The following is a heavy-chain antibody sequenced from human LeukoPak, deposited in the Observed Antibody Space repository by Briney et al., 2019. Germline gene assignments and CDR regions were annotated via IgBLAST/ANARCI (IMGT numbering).Heavy chain of an antibody. V-gene: IGHV1-2*02. D-gene: IGHD3-10*01. CDR2: INPNSGGT. Sequence: ASVKVSCKASGYSFNDKYLHWVRQAPGQGLEWMGSINPNSGGTNYAQKFQGRVTMTTDTSMSTAYMELSRLRSDDTAAYYCARGPGGTMVRGSKGLLRAFDIWGQGTMVTVSS. J-gene: IGHJ3*02. CDR1: GYSFNDKY. CDR3: ARGPGGTMVRGSKGLLRAFDI.